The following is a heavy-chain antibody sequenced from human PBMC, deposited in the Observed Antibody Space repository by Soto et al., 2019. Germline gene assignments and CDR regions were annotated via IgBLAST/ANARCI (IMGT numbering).Heavy chain of an antibody. Sequence: PSETLSLTCTVSGDSMTKYYWSWIRQSAGKGLEWIGRIYTSGGTNYNPSLKSRVTMSIDTSNKHFSLSLKSVTAADTAVYYCARTVGAAYYFDFWGQGALVTVSS. J-gene: IGHJ4*02. CDR1: GDSMTKYY. D-gene: IGHD1-26*01. CDR2: IYTSGGT. V-gene: IGHV4-4*07. CDR3: ARTVGAAYYFDF.